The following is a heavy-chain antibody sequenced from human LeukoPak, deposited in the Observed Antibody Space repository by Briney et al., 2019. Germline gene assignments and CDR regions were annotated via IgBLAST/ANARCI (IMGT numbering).Heavy chain of an antibody. V-gene: IGHV1-24*01. D-gene: IGHD3-22*01. CDR1: GYTLTELS. Sequence: ASVKVSCKVSGYTLTELSMHWVRQAPGKGLEWMGGFDPEDGETIYAQKFQARVTMTEDTSTDTAYMELSSLRSEDTAVYYCATDPNYYDSSGYRHWGQGTLVTVSS. CDR3: ATDPNYYDSSGYRH. CDR2: FDPEDGET. J-gene: IGHJ1*01.